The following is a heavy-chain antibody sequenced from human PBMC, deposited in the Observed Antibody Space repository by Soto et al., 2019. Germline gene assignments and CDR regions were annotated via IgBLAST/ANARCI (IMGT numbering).Heavy chain of an antibody. J-gene: IGHJ4*02. Sequence: LRLSCAASGFTFSSYAMSWVRQAPGKGLEWVSAISGSGGSTYYGDSVKGRFTISRDNSKNTLYLQMNSLRAEDTAVYYCAKVSSGYLRHFDYWRQGTLVTVSS. V-gene: IGHV3-23*01. CDR1: GFTFSSYA. CDR3: AKVSSGYLRHFDY. D-gene: IGHD5-12*01. CDR2: ISGSGGST.